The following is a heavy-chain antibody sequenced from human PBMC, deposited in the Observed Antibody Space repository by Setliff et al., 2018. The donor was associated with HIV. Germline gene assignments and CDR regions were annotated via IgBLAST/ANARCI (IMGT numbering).Heavy chain of an antibody. Sequence: ASVKVSCKASGYTFSHDAISWVRQAPGQGLEWMGWISADNGDTNYPQKLQGRVTMTTDTSTSTAYMELRSLRSDDTAVYYCARVIDYGVLYWSYYMDVWGKGTTVTVSS. V-gene: IGHV1-18*01. J-gene: IGHJ6*03. CDR1: GYTFSHDA. D-gene: IGHD4-17*01. CDR2: ISADNGDT. CDR3: ARVIDYGVLYWSYYMDV.